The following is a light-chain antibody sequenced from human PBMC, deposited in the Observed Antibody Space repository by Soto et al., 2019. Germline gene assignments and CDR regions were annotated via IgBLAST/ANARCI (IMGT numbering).Light chain of an antibody. J-gene: IGLJ1*01. CDR1: SSDIGGYNY. CDR3: SSFTSSSTFV. Sequence: QSVLTQPASVSGSPGQSITISCSGTSSDIGGYNYVSWYQQHPGKAPKLMIYEVSNRPSGVSNRFSGSKSGNTASLTISGLQAEDEADYYCSSFTSSSTFVFAAGKKVTV. V-gene: IGLV2-14*01. CDR2: EVS.